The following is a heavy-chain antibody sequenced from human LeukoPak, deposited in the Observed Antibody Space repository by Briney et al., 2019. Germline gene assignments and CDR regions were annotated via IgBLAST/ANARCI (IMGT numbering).Heavy chain of an antibody. D-gene: IGHD1-14*01. Sequence: PGESLKISCAASGFTFSTRWMNWVRQAPGKGLEWVANIKKDGSEKYYVDSVKGRFTISRDNAKNSLYLQMNSLRAEDTALYYCARTLRLGTPRAFDIWGRGTMVTVSS. CDR1: GFTFSTRW. J-gene: IGHJ3*02. CDR2: IKKDGSEK. CDR3: ARTLRLGTPRAFDI. V-gene: IGHV3-7*05.